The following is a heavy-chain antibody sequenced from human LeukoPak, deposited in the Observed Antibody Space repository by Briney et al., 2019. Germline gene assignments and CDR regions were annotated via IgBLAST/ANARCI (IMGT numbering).Heavy chain of an antibody. D-gene: IGHD6-19*01. V-gene: IGHV3-7*01. CDR2: IKQDGSEK. CDR3: ARSRSVWLVTGDAFDI. CDR1: GFTFSSYW. Sequence: PGGSLRLSCAASGFTFSSYWMSWVRQAPGKGLEWVANIKQDGSEKYYVDSVKGRFTISRDNAKNSLYLQMNSLRAEDTAVYYCARSRSVWLVTGDAFDIWGQETMVTVSS. J-gene: IGHJ3*02.